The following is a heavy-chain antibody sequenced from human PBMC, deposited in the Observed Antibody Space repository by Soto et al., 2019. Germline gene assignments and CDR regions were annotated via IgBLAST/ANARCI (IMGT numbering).Heavy chain of an antibody. J-gene: IGHJ4*02. CDR2: MSYDGSNK. D-gene: IGHD1-26*01. Sequence: QVQLVESGGGVVQPGRSLRLSCAASGFTFSTYGMHWVRQAPDKGLEWVAVMSYDGSNKYYADSVRGRFTISRDNSKNTLYLQMNSLRAEDTAVYYCAKGGGSYYRHPRIDHWGQGTLLTVSS. CDR3: AKGGGSYYRHPRIDH. CDR1: GFTFSTYG. V-gene: IGHV3-30*18.